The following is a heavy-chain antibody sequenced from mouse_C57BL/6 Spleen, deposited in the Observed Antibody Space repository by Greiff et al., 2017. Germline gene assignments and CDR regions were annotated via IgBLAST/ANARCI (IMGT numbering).Heavy chain of an antibody. Sequence: EVQLQQSVAELVRPGASVKLSCTASGFTINNTWMHWVKQRPEQGLEWIGRIDPADGNTNYDPKFQGKATLTADTSSNTAYLQLSSLTSEDTAVYYCGRWGDGYADYDMDYWGQGTSVTVSS. CDR3: GRWGDGYADYDMDY. CDR2: IDPADGNT. D-gene: IGHD2-2*01. J-gene: IGHJ4*01. V-gene: IGHV14-3*01. CDR1: GFTINNTW.